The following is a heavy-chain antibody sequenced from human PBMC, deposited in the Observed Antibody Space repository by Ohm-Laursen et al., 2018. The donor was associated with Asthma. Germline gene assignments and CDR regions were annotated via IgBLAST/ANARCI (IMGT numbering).Heavy chain of an antibody. D-gene: IGHD3-3*01. CDR3: ARDRNSDTIFGVVIIRGGMDV. CDR1: GGSISSSNW. CDR2: IYHSGST. Sequence: SETLSLTCAVSGGSISSSNWWSWVRQPPGKGLEWIGEIYHSGSTNYNPSLKSRVTISVDKSKNQFSLKLSSVTAADTAVYYCARDRNSDTIFGVVIIRGGMDVWGQGTTVTVSS. V-gene: IGHV4-4*02. J-gene: IGHJ6*02.